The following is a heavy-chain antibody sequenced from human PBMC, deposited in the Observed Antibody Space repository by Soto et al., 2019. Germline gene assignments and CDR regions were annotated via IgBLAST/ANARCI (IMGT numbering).Heavy chain of an antibody. CDR1: GGSISSGGYS. J-gene: IGHJ3*02. V-gene: IGHV4-30-2*01. D-gene: IGHD6-13*01. Sequence: QLQLQESGSGLVKPSQTLSLTCAVSGGSISSGGYSWSWIRQPPGKGLEWIGYIYHSGSTYYNPSLKSRVTISVDRSKNKFSLKLSSVTAADTAVYYCARSPTSSSWYRDAFDIWGQGTMVTVSS. CDR2: IYHSGST. CDR3: ARSPTSSSWYRDAFDI.